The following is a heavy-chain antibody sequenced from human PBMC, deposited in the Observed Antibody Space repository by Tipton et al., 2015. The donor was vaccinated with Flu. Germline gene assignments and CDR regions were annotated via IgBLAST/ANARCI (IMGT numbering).Heavy chain of an antibody. CDR3: ARSVAVAAPGWFDP. CDR1: GGSISSYY. V-gene: IGHV4-59*01. Sequence: TLSLTCTVPGGSISSYYWSWIRRPPGKGLEWIGYIYYSGSTNYNPSLKSRVTISVDTSKNQFSLKLSSVTAADTAVYYCARSVAVAAPGWFDPWGQGTLVTVPS. D-gene: IGHD6-19*01. J-gene: IGHJ5*02. CDR2: IYYSGST.